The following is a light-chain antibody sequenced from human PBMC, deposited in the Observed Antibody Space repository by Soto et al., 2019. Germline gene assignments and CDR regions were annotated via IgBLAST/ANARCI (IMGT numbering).Light chain of an antibody. CDR3: QQYNNWLGT. CDR2: GAS. CDR1: QSVSSN. J-gene: IGKJ1*01. Sequence: EIEMTQSPATLSLSPGERATLSCRASQSVSSNLAWYQHKPGQAPRLLIYGASTRATDIPDRFSGSGSGTEFTLTISSLQSEDFAVYYCQQYNNWLGTFGQGTKVDIK. V-gene: IGKV3-15*01.